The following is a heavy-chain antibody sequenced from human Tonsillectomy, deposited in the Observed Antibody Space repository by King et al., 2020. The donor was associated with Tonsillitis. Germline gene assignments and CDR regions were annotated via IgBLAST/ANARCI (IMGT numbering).Heavy chain of an antibody. CDR2: IYYSGST. J-gene: IGHJ6*03. Sequence: VQLQESGPGLVKPSETLSLTCTVSGGSISTYYWNWIRQHPGKGLEWIGYIYYSGSTKYNPSLKSRVTISVDTSKSQFSLNLSSVTAADTAVYYCARVTFDCFYYYYYMYVWGQGTPVTVSS. V-gene: IGHV4-59*01. D-gene: IGHD3-9*01. CDR1: GGSISTYY. CDR3: ARVTFDCFYYYYYMYV.